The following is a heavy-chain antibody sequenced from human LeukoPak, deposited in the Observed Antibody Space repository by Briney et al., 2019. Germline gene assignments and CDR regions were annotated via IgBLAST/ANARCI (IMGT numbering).Heavy chain of an antibody. CDR2: IIGDGTRT. J-gene: IGHJ5*02. D-gene: IGHD2-8*01. CDR3: LRVDDTNGHNWFDP. CDR1: GFSFSYYW. V-gene: IGHV3-74*01. Sequence: GGSLRLSCAASGFSFSYYWMHWVRQGSGRGPVWVSRIIGDGTRTDYADSVKGRFTISRDNAKSTLYLQMNSLTVEDTAVYYCLRVDDTNGHNWFDPWGQGTLVTVSS.